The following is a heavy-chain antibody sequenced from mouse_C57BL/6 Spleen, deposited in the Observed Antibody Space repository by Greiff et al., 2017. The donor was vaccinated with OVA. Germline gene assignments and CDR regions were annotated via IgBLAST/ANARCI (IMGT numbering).Heavy chain of an antibody. Sequence: EVKLLESGPGLVKPSQSLSLTCSVTGYSITSGYYWNWIRQFPGNKLEWMGYISYDGSNNYNPSLKNRISITRDTSKNQFFLKLNSVTTEDTATYYCAREEGYDGYYVDYWGQGTTLTVSS. V-gene: IGHV3-6*01. D-gene: IGHD2-3*01. CDR1: GYSITSGYY. CDR3: AREEGYDGYYVDY. CDR2: ISYDGSN. J-gene: IGHJ2*01.